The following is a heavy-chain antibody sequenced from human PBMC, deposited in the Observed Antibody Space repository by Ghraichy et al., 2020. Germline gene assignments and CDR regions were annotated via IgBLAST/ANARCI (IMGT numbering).Heavy chain of an antibody. CDR1: GGSVSSTSYY. CDR2: IYYSGST. V-gene: IGHV4-61*01. D-gene: IGHD3-3*01. CDR3: ARGGYDFWSGYAAWFDP. Sequence: SETLSLTCTVSGGSVSSTSYYWSWIRQPPGKGLEWIGYIYYSGSTNYNPSLKSRVTLSVDTSKNQFSLKLRSVTAADTAVYYCARGGYDFWSGYAAWFDPGGQGTLVTVSS. J-gene: IGHJ5*02.